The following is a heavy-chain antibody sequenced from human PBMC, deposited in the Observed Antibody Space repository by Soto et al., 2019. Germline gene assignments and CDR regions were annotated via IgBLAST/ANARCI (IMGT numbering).Heavy chain of an antibody. V-gene: IGHV4-31*03. J-gene: IGHJ6*03. Sequence: QVQLQESGPGLVKPSQTLSLTCTVSGGSISSGGYYWSWIRQHPGKGLEWIGYIYYSGSTYYNPSLKSRVTISVDASKNQFSLQLSSLTAADTAVYYCARVDYSNSYYYYYMDVWGKGTTVTVSS. CDR2: IYYSGST. CDR3: ARVDYSNSYYYYYMDV. CDR1: GGSISSGGYY. D-gene: IGHD4-4*01.